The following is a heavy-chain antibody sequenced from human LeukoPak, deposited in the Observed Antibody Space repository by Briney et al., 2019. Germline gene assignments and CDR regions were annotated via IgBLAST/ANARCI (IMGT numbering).Heavy chain of an antibody. J-gene: IGHJ5*02. Sequence: PSQTLSLTCAVSGGSISSGGYSWSWIRQPPGKGLEWIGYIYHSGSTYYNPSLKSRVAISVDRSKNQFSLKLSSVTAADTAVYYCVRDKGIIGSGWYISSLGWFDPWGQGTLVTVSS. V-gene: IGHV4-30-2*01. CDR3: VRDKGIIGSGWYISSLGWFDP. CDR1: GGSISSGGYS. D-gene: IGHD6-19*01. CDR2: IYHSGST.